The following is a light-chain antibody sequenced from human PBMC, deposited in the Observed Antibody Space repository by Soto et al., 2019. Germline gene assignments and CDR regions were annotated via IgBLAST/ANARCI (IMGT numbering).Light chain of an antibody. Sequence: LTQPPSASGSPGQSVTISCAGTINDVGGYNYVSWYQQHPGKVPQLMIYQVTKRPSGVPDRFSASKSDTTASLTISGLQAEDEGDYYCMSYAGDNRFVFGTG. CDR1: INDVGGYNY. V-gene: IGLV2-8*01. CDR3: MSYAGDNRFV. J-gene: IGLJ1*01. CDR2: QVT.